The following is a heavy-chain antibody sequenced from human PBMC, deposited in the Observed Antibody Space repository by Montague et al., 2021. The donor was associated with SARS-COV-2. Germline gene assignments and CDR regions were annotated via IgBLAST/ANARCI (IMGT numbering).Heavy chain of an antibody. Sequence: SETLSLTCTVSGGSISSSSYYWGWIRQPPGKVLEWIGSIYYSGSTYYNPSLKSRVIISVETSKNQFYLKLSSVTAADTAVYYCATITLGYCTNGVCQPPDYWGQGTLVTVSS. J-gene: IGHJ4*02. CDR3: ATITLGYCTNGVCQPPDY. CDR1: GGSISSSSYY. D-gene: IGHD2-8*01. CDR2: IYYSGST. V-gene: IGHV4-39*01.